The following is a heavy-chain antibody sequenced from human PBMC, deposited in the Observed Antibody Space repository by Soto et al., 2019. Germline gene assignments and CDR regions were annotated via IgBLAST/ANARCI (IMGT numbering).Heavy chain of an antibody. D-gene: IGHD3-3*01. CDR3: ARDSQGLYYDFWSGPDGMDV. Sequence: ASVKVSCKASGYAFTDHYIHWVRQAPGQGLEWMGLISPDGGSTRYSQKFQARITMTRGTSTSTVYMELSSLRSEDTAVYYCARDSQGLYYDFWSGPDGMDVWGQGTTVNVSS. V-gene: IGHV1-46*01. CDR2: ISPDGGST. CDR1: GYAFTDHY. J-gene: IGHJ6*02.